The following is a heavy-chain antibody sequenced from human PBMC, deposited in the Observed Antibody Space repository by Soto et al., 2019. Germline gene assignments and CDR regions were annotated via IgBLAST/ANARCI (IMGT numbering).Heavy chain of an antibody. V-gene: IGHV1-69*13. D-gene: IGHD3-22*01. CDR3: ARAIQNYYDSSGYLDY. CDR2: IIPIFGTA. Sequence: ASVKVSCKASGGTFSSYAISWVRQAPGQGLEWMGGIIPIFGTANYAQKFQGRVTITADESTSTAYMELSSLRSEDTAVYYCARAIQNYYDSSGYLDYWGQGTLVTVSS. J-gene: IGHJ4*02. CDR1: GGTFSSYA.